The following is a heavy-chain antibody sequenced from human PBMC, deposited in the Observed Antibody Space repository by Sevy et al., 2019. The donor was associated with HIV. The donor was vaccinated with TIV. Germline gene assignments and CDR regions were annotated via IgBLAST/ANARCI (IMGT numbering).Heavy chain of an antibody. Sequence: GESLKISCKGSGYSFTTYWIGWVRQMPGKGLEWMGIIYPGDSDTAYSPSFQGQVTISADKSISTAYVQWSSLKASDTAMYYCARRGVTTAYFDNWGQRTLVTVSS. V-gene: IGHV5-51*01. CDR2: IYPGDSDT. D-gene: IGHD4-17*01. CDR1: GYSFTTYW. CDR3: ARRGVTTAYFDN. J-gene: IGHJ4*02.